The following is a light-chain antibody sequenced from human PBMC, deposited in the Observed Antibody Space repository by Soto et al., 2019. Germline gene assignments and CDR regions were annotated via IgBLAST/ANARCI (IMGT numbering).Light chain of an antibody. CDR3: HQYGSTPPYT. V-gene: IGKV3-20*01. CDR2: GAS. J-gene: IGKJ2*01. Sequence: EIVLTQSPGTLSLSPGERATLSCRASQSVSSSYLAWYQQKPGQAPRLLIYGASSRATGIPDRFSGSGSGTDVTLTISSLEPEDFAVYYCHQYGSTPPYTFGQGTKLEIK. CDR1: QSVSSSY.